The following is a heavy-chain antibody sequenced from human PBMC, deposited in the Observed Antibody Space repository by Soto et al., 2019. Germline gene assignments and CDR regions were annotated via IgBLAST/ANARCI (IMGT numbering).Heavy chain of an antibody. J-gene: IGHJ4*02. CDR2: IGTAGDT. CDR3: ARALRYSNYEDY. V-gene: IGHV3-13*01. D-gene: IGHD4-4*01. Sequence: GGSLGLSCAASGVPFSSYDMHWVRHATGKGLEWVSAIGTAGDTYYPGSVKGRFTISRENAKNSLYLQMNSLRAEDTAVYYCARALRYSNYEDYWGQGTLVTVSS. CDR1: GVPFSSYD.